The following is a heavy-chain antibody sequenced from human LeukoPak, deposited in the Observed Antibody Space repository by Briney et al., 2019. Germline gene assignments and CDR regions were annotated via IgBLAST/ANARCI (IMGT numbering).Heavy chain of an antibody. V-gene: IGHV3-30*18. J-gene: IGHJ4*02. CDR3: AKSLHRGLLSINPTPFHY. CDR1: GFTFSSYG. Sequence: GGSLRLSCAASGFTFSSYGMHWVRQAPGEGRGWVAVISYDGSNKYYADSVKGRFTISRENSKKTLYLQMNSLRAEDTAVYYCAKSLHRGLLSINPTPFHYWGQGTLVTVSS. CDR2: ISYDGSNK. D-gene: IGHD1-26*01.